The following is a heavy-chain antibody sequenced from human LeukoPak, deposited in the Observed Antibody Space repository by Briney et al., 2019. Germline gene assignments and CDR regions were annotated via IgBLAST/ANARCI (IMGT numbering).Heavy chain of an antibody. CDR3: ARERRYCSGGSCSRYYYYYGMDV. CDR1: GFTFSDYY. Sequence: PGGSLRLSCAASGFTFSDYYMSWIRQAPGKGLEWVSYISSSGSTIYYADSVKGRFTISRDNAKNSLYLQMNSLRAEDTAVYYCARERRYCSGGSCSRYYYYYGMDVWGQGTTVTVSS. J-gene: IGHJ6*02. V-gene: IGHV3-11*01. D-gene: IGHD2-15*01. CDR2: ISSSGSTI.